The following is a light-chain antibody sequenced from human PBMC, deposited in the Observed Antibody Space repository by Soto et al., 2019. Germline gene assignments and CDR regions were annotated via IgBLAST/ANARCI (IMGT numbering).Light chain of an antibody. J-gene: IGKJ2*01. CDR2: DAS. CDR1: QRVSSY. V-gene: IGKV3-11*01. Sequence: EIVLTQSPATLSLSPGERATISCRASQRVSSYLAWYQQKPGQAPRILIYDASNRATGIPARFSGSGSGTDFTLTISSLEPEDFAVYYCQQRSNWPPYTFGQGTKLEIK. CDR3: QQRSNWPPYT.